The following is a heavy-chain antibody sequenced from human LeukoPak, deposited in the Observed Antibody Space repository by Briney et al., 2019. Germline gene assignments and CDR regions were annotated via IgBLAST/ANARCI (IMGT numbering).Heavy chain of an antibody. CDR3: ARPSGVPAASHI. CDR1: GYTFADYF. V-gene: IGHV1-2*02. J-gene: IGHJ3*02. Sequence: ASVKVSCKASGYTFADYFMHWVRQAPGQGLEWMGWINSKSGGTTYAQKFQGRVTMTRDTSISTAYLEVNNLQSDDTAVYYCARPSGVPAASHIWGQGTMVTVSS. CDR2: INSKSGGT. D-gene: IGHD6-25*01.